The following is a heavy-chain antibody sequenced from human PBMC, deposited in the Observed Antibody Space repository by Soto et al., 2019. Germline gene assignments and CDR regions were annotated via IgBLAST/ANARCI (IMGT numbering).Heavy chain of an antibody. Sequence: GGSLRLSCAASGFTFSNAWMNWVRQAPGKGLEWVGRIKSKTDGGTTDYAAPVKGRFTISRDDSKNTMYLQMNSLKTEDTAVYYCTTALKYYDFWSGYSEGALDYWGQGTLVTVSS. V-gene: IGHV3-15*07. CDR2: IKSKTDGGTT. CDR3: TTALKYYDFWSGYSEGALDY. CDR1: GFTFSNAW. J-gene: IGHJ4*02. D-gene: IGHD3-3*01.